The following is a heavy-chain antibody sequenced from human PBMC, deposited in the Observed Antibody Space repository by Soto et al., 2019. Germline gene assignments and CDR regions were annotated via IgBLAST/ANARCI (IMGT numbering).Heavy chain of an antibody. CDR1: GGTLSSYG. V-gene: IGHV1-69*12. CDR3: ASDRGNGLVN. Sequence: QVQLVQSGAEVKKPGSSVKVSCNVSGGTLSSYGFNWVRQAPGQGLEGMGGIIPMFGITNHTQKFQDRIRVSAGATPNPDYVDLRSQGAADKALYTCASDRGNGLVNWGQGTLLTVSS. J-gene: IGHJ4*02. D-gene: IGHD2-8*02. CDR2: IIPMFGIT.